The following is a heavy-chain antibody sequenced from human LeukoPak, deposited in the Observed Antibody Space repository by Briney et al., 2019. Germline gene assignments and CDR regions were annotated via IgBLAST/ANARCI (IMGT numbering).Heavy chain of an antibody. J-gene: IGHJ6*02. CDR3: ARDFRIAARPGMDV. V-gene: IGHV6-1*01. Sequence: SQTLSLTCAISGDNVSSNSAAWNWIRQSPPRGLEWLGRTYYRSKWYNDYAVSVKSRITINPDTSKNQFSLQLNSVTPEDTAVYYCARDFRIAARPGMDVWGQGTTVTVSS. D-gene: IGHD6-6*01. CDR1: GDNVSSNSAA. CDR2: TYYRSKWYN.